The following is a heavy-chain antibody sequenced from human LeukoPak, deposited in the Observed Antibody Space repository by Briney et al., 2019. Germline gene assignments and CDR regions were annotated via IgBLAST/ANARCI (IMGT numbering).Heavy chain of an antibody. CDR3: ARGWYLWEYCFDY. D-gene: IGHD6-13*01. CDR2: ISSSSSYI. J-gene: IGHJ4*02. V-gene: IGHV3-21*01. Sequence: GGSLRLSCAASGFTFSSYSMNWVRQAPGKGLEWVSSISSSSSYIYYADSVKGRFTISRDNAKNSLYLQMNSLRAEDTAVYYCARGWYLWEYCFDYWGQGTLVTVSS. CDR1: GFTFSSYS.